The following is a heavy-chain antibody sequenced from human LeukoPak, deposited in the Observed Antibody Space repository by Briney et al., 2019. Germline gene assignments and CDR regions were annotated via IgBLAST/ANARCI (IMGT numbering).Heavy chain of an antibody. D-gene: IGHD3-10*01. Sequence: GASVKVSCKVSGYTLTELSMRWVRQAPGKGLEWMGGFDPEDGETIYAQKFQGRVTMTEDTSTDTAYMELSSLRSEDTAVYYCATVRMVRGTVGWLRYDFDYWGQGTLVTVSS. CDR1: GYTLTELS. CDR2: FDPEDGET. J-gene: IGHJ4*02. CDR3: ATVRMVRGTVGWLRYDFDY. V-gene: IGHV1-24*01.